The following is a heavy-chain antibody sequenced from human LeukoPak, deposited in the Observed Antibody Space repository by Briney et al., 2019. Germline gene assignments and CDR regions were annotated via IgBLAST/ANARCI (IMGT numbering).Heavy chain of an antibody. V-gene: IGHV3-30*02. CDR2: IRYDGSNK. CDR3: ARGENGSFDH. Sequence: GSLRLSCAASGFTFSSYGMHWVRQAPGKGLEWVAFIRYDGSNKYYADSVKGRFTISRDNARNSLYMEMNDLIAEDTAFYYCARGENGSFDHWGQGTLVIVSS. J-gene: IGHJ4*02. CDR1: GFTFSSYG. D-gene: IGHD3-10*01.